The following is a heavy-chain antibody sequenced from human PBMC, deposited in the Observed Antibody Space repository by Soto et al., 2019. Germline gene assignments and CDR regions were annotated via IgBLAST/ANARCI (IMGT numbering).Heavy chain of an antibody. V-gene: IGHV3-30*18. D-gene: IGHD1-26*01. CDR3: ANEGIDVTDTGPLPPDGY. CDR1: GFTFSSYG. J-gene: IGHJ4*02. CDR2: ISYDGSNK. Sequence: GGSLRLSCAASGFTFSSYGMHWVRQAPGKGLEWVAVISYDGSNKYYADSVKGRFTISRDNSKNTLYLQMNSLRAEDTAVYYCANEGIDVTDTGPLPPDGYWGQGTPVTVSS.